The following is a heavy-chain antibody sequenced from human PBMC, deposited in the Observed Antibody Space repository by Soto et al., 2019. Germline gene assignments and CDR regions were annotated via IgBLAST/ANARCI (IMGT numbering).Heavy chain of an antibody. D-gene: IGHD3-3*01. V-gene: IGHV3-7*03. J-gene: IGHJ4*02. CDR1: GFSFGDYW. CDR2: MKKDGSEK. Sequence: GGSLRLSCAASGFSFGDYWMSWVRQAPGKGLEWVAHMKKDGSEKYYVDSVKGRFTVSRDNTKSSLYLQMSSLRAEDTAVYYCAKLGSGYYTGLYFDYWGQGTLVTVSS. CDR3: AKLGSGYYTGLYFDY.